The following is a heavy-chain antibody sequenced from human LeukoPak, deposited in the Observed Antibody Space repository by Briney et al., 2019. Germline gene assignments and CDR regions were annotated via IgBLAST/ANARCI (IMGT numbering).Heavy chain of an antibody. CDR1: GGSISSSNW. V-gene: IGHV4-4*02. CDR2: IYHSGST. D-gene: IGHD3-10*01. CDR3: ARLDPLSGSYADY. Sequence: SGTLSLTCAVSGGSISSSNWWSWVRQPPGKGLEWLGEIYHSGSTNYNPPLKSRVTISVDKSKNQFSLKLSAVTAADTAVYYCARLDPLSGSYADYWGQGTLVTVSS. J-gene: IGHJ4*02.